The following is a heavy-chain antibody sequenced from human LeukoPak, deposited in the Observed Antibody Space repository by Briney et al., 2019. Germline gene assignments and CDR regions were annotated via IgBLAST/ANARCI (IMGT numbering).Heavy chain of an antibody. CDR1: GYSFTSHW. D-gene: IGHD2-15*01. J-gene: IGHJ4*02. Sequence: GESLKISCEGSGYSFTSHWIGWVRQMPGKGLEWMGIIYPADSDTRYSPSFQGQVTISADKSISTAYLQWSSLKASDTAMYYCARRYCSGGTCYYFDSWGQGTLVTVSS. V-gene: IGHV5-51*01. CDR2: IYPADSDT. CDR3: ARRYCSGGTCYYFDS.